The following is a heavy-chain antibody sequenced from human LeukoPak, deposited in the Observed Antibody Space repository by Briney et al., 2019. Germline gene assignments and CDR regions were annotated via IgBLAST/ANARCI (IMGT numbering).Heavy chain of an antibody. J-gene: IGHJ4*02. D-gene: IGHD1-1*01. Sequence: GGSLRLSCAASGFTFSSYAMSWVRQAPGKGLEWVSAISGSGGGTYYADPVKGRFTISRDNSKNTLYLQMNSLRAEDTAVYYCAKSHRSTGTTGTTDYWGQGTLVTVSS. CDR3: AKSHRSTGTTGTTDY. CDR2: ISGSGGGT. V-gene: IGHV3-23*01. CDR1: GFTFSSYA.